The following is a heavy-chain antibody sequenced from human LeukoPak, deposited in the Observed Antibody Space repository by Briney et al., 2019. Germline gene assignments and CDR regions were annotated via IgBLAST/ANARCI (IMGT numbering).Heavy chain of an antibody. J-gene: IGHJ3*02. CDR1: GGSISSYY. V-gene: IGHV4-59*01. Sequence: SETLSLTCTDSGGSISSYYWSWIRQPPGKGLEWIGYIYYSGSTNYNPSLKSRVTISVDTSKNQFSLKLSSVTAADTAVYYCASATAPDAFDIWGQGTMVTVSS. CDR2: IYYSGST. CDR3: ASATAPDAFDI.